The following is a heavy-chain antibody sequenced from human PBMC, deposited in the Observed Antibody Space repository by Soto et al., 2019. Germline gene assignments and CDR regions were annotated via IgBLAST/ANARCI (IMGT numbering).Heavy chain of an antibody. Sequence: GGSLRLSCAASGFTFSSYGMHWVRQAPGKGLEWVAVIWYDGSNKYYADSVKGRFTISRDNSKNTLYLQMNSLRAEDTAVYYCARDLSLRAYYYYYGMDVWGQGTTVTVSS. CDR3: ARDLSLRAYYYYYGMDV. CDR1: GFTFSSYG. D-gene: IGHD3-16*01. J-gene: IGHJ6*02. CDR2: IWYDGSNK. V-gene: IGHV3-33*01.